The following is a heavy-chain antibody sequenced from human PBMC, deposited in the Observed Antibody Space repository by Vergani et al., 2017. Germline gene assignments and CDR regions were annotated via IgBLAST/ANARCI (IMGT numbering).Heavy chain of an antibody. CDR3: ARAATTIEATRYFQH. J-gene: IGHJ1*01. CDR2: INPSGGST. V-gene: IGHV1-46*01. D-gene: IGHD5-12*01. Sequence: QVQLVQSGAEVKKPGASVKVSCKASGYTFTSYYMHWVRQAPGQGLEWMGIINPSGGSTSYAQKFQGRVTMTTDTSTSTAYMELRSLRSDDTAVYYCARAATTIEATRYFQHWGQGTLVTVSS. CDR1: GYTFTSYY.